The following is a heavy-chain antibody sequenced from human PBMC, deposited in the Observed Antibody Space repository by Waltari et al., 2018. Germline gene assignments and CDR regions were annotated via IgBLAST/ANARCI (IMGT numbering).Heavy chain of an antibody. J-gene: IGHJ4*02. V-gene: IGHV1-2*02. CDR2: INPNGGGT. D-gene: IGHD2-2*01. CDR1: GYTCTGYY. CDR3: ARGPDIVVVPAARYFDY. Sequence: QVQLVQSGAEVKKPGASVKVSCKASGYTCTGYYMQWVRQAPGQGLEWMGWINPNGGGTNYAQKFQGRVTMTRDTSISTAYMELSRLRSDDTAVYYCARGPDIVVVPAARYFDYWGQGTLVTVSS.